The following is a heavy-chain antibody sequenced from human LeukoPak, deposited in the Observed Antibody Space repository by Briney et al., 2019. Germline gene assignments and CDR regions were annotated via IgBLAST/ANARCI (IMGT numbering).Heavy chain of an antibody. V-gene: IGHV4-38-2*02. CDR2: KYHSGST. Sequence: SETLSLTCSVSGYSISSAYYWGWIRQPPGKGLEWIGTKYHSGSTNYNPSLKSRVTISVDTSKNQFSLKLNSVTATDTAVYYCARHESSSWYNYFQHWGQGTLVTVSS. D-gene: IGHD6-13*01. CDR1: GYSISSAYY. J-gene: IGHJ1*01. CDR3: ARHESSSWYNYFQH.